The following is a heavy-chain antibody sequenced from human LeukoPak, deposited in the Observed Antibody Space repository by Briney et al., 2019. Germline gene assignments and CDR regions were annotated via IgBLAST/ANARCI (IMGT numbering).Heavy chain of an antibody. CDR2: INSDSGDT. Sequence: ASVRVSCKASGYSFTGYYLNWVRQAPGQGLEWMGWINSDSGDTKYAQKFQGRVTMTRDTSISTAYMELSSLMSDDMAVYYCARDQGDYYCTSTTCSGGAFDFWGQGRMVTVSS. J-gene: IGHJ3*01. CDR3: ARDQGDYYCTSTTCSGGAFDF. CDR1: GYSFTGYY. V-gene: IGHV1-2*02. D-gene: IGHD2-2*01.